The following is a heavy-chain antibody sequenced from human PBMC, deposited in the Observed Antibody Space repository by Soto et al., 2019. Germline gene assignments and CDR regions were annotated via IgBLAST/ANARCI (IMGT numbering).Heavy chain of an antibody. V-gene: IGHV4-59*08. CDR3: ARRGVTPPANYYYYYMDV. CDR1: GGSISSYY. Sequence: SETLSLTCTVSGGSISSYYWSWIRQPPGKGLEWIGYIYYSGSTNYNPSLKSRVTISVDTSKNQFSLKLSSVTAADTAVYYCARRGVTPPANYYYYYMDVWGKGTTVTVSS. CDR2: IYYSGST. D-gene: IGHD3-10*01. J-gene: IGHJ6*03.